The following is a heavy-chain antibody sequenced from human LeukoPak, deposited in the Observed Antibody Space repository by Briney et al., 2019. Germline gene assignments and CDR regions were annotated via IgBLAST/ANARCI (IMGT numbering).Heavy chain of an antibody. Sequence: GASVKVSCKASGYTFTCYYMHWVRQAPGQGREGMGWINPNSGGTNYAQKFQGRVTMTRATSISTAYMELSRLRSDDTAVYYCARAEGYYDSSGLPYYMDVWGKGTTVTVSS. CDR2: INPNSGGT. V-gene: IGHV1-2*02. J-gene: IGHJ6*03. CDR1: GYTFTCYY. D-gene: IGHD3-22*01. CDR3: ARAEGYYDSSGLPYYMDV.